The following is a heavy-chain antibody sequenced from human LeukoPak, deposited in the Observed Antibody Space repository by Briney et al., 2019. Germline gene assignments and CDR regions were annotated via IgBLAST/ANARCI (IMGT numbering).Heavy chain of an antibody. CDR3: ARDPATKKLLWLGKDAFDI. V-gene: IGHV4-34*01. CDR1: GGSFSGYY. Sequence: SEALSLTCVVYGGSFSGYYWSWLRQPPGKGLEWMGEINHSGRTNYNPSLKSRVTISVDTSKNHFSLKLSSVPAAGTAVYYFARDPATKKLLWLGKDAFDIWPQGTMV. J-gene: IGHJ3*02. CDR2: INHSGRT. D-gene: IGHD3-10*01.